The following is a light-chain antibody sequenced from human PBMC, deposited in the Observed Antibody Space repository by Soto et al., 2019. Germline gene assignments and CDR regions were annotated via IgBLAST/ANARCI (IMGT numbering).Light chain of an antibody. J-gene: IGLJ1*01. CDR3: AAWDDSLSGLYV. CDR2: SNN. CDR1: SSSIGRNY. V-gene: IGLV1-47*02. Sequence: QTVVTQPPSASGTPGQRVTISCSASSSSIGRNYVYWYQQLPGMAPKILIFSNNQRPSGVPDRFSGSRSGTSGSLAISGLRSEDEAVYYCAAWDDSLSGLYVFGAGTKLTVL.